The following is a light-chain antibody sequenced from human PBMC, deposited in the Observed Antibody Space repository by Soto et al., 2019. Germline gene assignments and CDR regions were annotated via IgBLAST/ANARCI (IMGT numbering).Light chain of an antibody. Sequence: SYELTQPVSVSVALGQTATITCGGSNIGSKNVHWYQYKPGQAPVLVIYRDSNRPSGIPDRFSGSNSGNTATLTITRAQVGDEADYYCQVWDSSFFGGGTKVTVL. J-gene: IGLJ2*01. V-gene: IGLV3-9*01. CDR3: QVWDSSF. CDR2: RDS. CDR1: NIGSKN.